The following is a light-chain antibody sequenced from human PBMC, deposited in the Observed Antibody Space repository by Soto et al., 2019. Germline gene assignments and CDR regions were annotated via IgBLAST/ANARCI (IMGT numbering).Light chain of an antibody. Sequence: DIQMTQSPSTLSASVGDRVTITCRASQSISSWLAWYQQKPGKAPKLLIYDASSLESGVPSRFSVSGSGTEFTLTISSLQPDDIATYYCQQYNIYSWTFGQGTKVDIK. CDR3: QQYNIYSWT. J-gene: IGKJ1*01. V-gene: IGKV1-5*01. CDR2: DAS. CDR1: QSISSW.